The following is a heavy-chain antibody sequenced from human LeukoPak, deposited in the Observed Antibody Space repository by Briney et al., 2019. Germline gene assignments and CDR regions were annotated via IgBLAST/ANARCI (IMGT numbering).Heavy chain of an antibody. J-gene: IGHJ4*02. D-gene: IGHD1-26*01. CDR2: ISSSGNTI. CDR1: GFTFSSYE. V-gene: IGHV3-48*03. Sequence: PGGSLRLSCAASGFTFSSYEMNWVRQAPGKGLEWVSYISSSGNTIYFADSVKGRFTISRDNSKNTLSLQMNSLRPEDTALYYCAKVLSGTYGTKVDYWGQGTLVTVSS. CDR3: AKVLSGTYGTKVDY.